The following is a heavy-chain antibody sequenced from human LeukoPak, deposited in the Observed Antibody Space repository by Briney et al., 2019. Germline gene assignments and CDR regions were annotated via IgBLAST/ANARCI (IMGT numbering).Heavy chain of an antibody. CDR1: GFTFSSYA. Sequence: GGSLRLSCAASGFTFSSYAMHWVRQAPGKGLEYVSAISSNGGSTYYANSVKGRFTISRDNSKNTLYLQMGSLRAEDTAVYYCAKDSYYHYYFDYWGQGTLVTVSS. CDR3: AKDSYYHYYFDY. J-gene: IGHJ4*02. D-gene: IGHD3-10*01. V-gene: IGHV3-64*01. CDR2: ISSNGGST.